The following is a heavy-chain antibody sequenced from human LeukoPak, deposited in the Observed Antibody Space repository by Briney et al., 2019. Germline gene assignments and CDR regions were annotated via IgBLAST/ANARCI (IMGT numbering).Heavy chain of an antibody. CDR2: INHSGST. Sequence: PSETLSLTCAVYGGSFRNYYRSWIRQPPGKGLEWIGEINHSGSTKYNPSLKSRVTISVDRSKNQFSLKLSSVTAADTAVYYCARGPDFYDSSGYYPIWGQGTLVTVSS. D-gene: IGHD3-22*01. V-gene: IGHV4-34*01. J-gene: IGHJ4*02. CDR3: ARGPDFYDSSGYYPI. CDR1: GGSFRNYY.